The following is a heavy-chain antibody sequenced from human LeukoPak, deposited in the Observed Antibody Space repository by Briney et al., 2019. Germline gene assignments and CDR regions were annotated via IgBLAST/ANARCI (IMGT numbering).Heavy chain of an antibody. J-gene: IGHJ4*02. Sequence: PSETLSLTCTVSGGSISSYYWSWIRQPAGKGLEWIGRIYTSGSTNYNPSLKSRVTMSVDTSKNQFSLKLSSVTAADTAVYYCARHVPSIVVVPAAGYDYWGQGTLVTVSS. CDR2: IYTSGST. V-gene: IGHV4-4*07. D-gene: IGHD2-2*01. CDR1: GGSISSYY. CDR3: ARHVPSIVVVPAAGYDY.